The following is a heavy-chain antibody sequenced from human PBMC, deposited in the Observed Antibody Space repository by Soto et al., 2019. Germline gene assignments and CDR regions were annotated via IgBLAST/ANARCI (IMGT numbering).Heavy chain of an antibody. J-gene: IGHJ2*01. Sequence: RQPPGKGLKLIREIKHSGSTNYNPSLKSRVTISVRTTKNQFSLKLSSVTAADTAVYYCARGPGYCSSTSCDPGFFFFQAEDGIRDL. CDR3: ARGPGYCSSTSCDPGFFFFQAEDGIRDL. D-gene: IGHD2-2*01. V-gene: IGHV4-34*01. CDR2: IKHSGST.